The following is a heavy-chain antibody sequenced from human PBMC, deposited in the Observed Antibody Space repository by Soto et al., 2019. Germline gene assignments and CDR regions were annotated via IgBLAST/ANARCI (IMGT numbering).Heavy chain of an antibody. CDR1: GFTFTIYA. CDR3: SKGGDGSLPLDD. Sequence: QVHLVESGGGVVQPGRSLTLSCAASGFTFTIYAMHWVRQAPGKGLEWVSIISFDGNFKYYGDSVKGRVTISRDDSKNTVSLQMNSLTPEDTALYECSKGGDGSLPLDDWGQGTLVIVSS. V-gene: IGHV3-30*18. D-gene: IGHD2-15*01. J-gene: IGHJ4*02. CDR2: ISFDGNFK.